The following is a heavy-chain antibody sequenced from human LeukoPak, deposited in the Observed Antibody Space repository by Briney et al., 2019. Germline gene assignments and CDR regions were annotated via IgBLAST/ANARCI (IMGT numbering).Heavy chain of an antibody. V-gene: IGHV1-18*01. CDR2: ISAYNGNT. Sequence: ASVKVSCKASGFTFTSFGFSWVRQAPGQGLEWMGWISAYNGNTNYAQNLQGRVTMTTDASTSTVYMELRSLRSDDTAVYYCARDECTSSSCYCVYWGQGTQVTVSS. D-gene: IGHD2-2*01. CDR1: GFTFTSFG. CDR3: ARDECTSSSCYCVY. J-gene: IGHJ4*02.